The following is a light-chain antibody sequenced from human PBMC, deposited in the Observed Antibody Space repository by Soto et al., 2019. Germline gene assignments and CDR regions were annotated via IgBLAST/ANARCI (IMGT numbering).Light chain of an antibody. Sequence: QSALTQPASVSGSPGQSITISCTGTSGDVGCYKFVSWYQQHPGKDPKLIIYEVSKRPSGVSNRFSGSKSGNTASLTVSGLQSEDEADYYCCSYAGSRTSLYVFGTGTKLTVL. J-gene: IGLJ1*01. CDR3: CSYAGSRTSLYV. CDR1: SGDVGCYKF. V-gene: IGLV2-23*02. CDR2: EVS.